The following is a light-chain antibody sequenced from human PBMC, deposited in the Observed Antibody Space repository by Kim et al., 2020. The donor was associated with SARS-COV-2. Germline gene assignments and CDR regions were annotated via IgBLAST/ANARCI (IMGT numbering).Light chain of an antibody. Sequence: GQGGTISCSGSSSNIGSNYVYWYQQLPGTAPKLLIYRNNQRPSGVPDRFSGSKSGTSASLAISGLRSEDEADYYCATWDDSLSGWVFGGGTQLTVL. CDR1: SSNIGSNY. CDR2: RNN. J-gene: IGLJ3*02. V-gene: IGLV1-47*01. CDR3: ATWDDSLSGWV.